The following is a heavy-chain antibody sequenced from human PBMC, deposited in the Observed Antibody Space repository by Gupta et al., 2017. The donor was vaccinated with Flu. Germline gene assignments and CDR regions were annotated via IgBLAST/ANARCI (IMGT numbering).Heavy chain of an antibody. Sequence: QVQLQESGPGLVEPSGTLSLTCAVSGGSISSSVWWSWVRQLPEKGLEWIGEISIGGNTYYNPSLKSRVTMSIDTSTNQFSLQLTSVTAADTAVYYCARVISSAWRILDLWGQGTLVTVSS. CDR3: ARVISSAWRILDL. D-gene: IGHD2-21*01. J-gene: IGHJ5*02. CDR2: ISIGGNT. V-gene: IGHV4-4*02. CDR1: GGSISSSVW.